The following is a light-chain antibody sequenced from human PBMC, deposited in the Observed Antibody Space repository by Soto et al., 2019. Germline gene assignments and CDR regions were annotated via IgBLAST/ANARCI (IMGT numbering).Light chain of an antibody. CDR1: SSDVGSYNL. J-gene: IGLJ2*01. CDR3: CSYAGSSTVV. Sequence: QSVLTQPASVSGSPGQSITISCTGTSSDVGSYNLVSWYQQHPGKAPKLMIYEVSKRPSGVSNRFSGSKSGNTASLTISGLQAEDEADYYCCSYAGSSTVVFGGGTKVTDL. CDR2: EVS. V-gene: IGLV2-23*02.